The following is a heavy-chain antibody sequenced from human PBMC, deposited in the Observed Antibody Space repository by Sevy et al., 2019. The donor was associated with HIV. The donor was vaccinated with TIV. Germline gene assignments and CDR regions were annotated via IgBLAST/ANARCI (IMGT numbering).Heavy chain of an antibody. CDR1: GFTFSSYG. V-gene: IGHV3-33*01. J-gene: IGHJ4*02. D-gene: IGHD6-13*01. Sequence: GGSLRLSCAASGFTFSSYGMHWVRQAPGKGLEWVAVIWYDGSNKYYAHSVKGRFTISRDNSKNTLYLQMNSLRAEDTAVYYCARDPWPYSSSWPDYWGQGTLVTVSS. CDR2: IWYDGSNK. CDR3: ARDPWPYSSSWPDY.